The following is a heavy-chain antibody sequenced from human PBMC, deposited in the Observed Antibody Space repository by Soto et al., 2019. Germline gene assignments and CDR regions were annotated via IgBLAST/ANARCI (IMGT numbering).Heavy chain of an antibody. D-gene: IGHD6-13*01. J-gene: IGHJ4*02. CDR3: ARRRTAAGTSYFDY. CDR1: GGSISSYY. Sequence: SETLSLTCTVSGGSISSYYWSWIRQPPGKGLEWIGYIYYSGSTNYNPSLKSRVTISVDTSKNQFSLKLSSVTAADTAVYYCARRRTAAGTSYFDYRGQGTLVTVSS. V-gene: IGHV4-59*08. CDR2: IYYSGST.